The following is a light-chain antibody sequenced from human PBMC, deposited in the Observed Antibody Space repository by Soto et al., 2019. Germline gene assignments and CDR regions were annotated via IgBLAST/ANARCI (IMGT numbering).Light chain of an antibody. CDR3: QQRSDWPPIT. Sequence: TVLTQSPATLSLSPGERATFSCRASHSVGDYLAWYQQKPGQAPRLIIYDAYNRAAGVPYRFRGSGSGTDFTLTISSVEPEDFGVYYCQQRSDWPPITCGQGTRLEIK. V-gene: IGKV3-11*01. CDR2: DAY. J-gene: IGKJ5*01. CDR1: HSVGDY.